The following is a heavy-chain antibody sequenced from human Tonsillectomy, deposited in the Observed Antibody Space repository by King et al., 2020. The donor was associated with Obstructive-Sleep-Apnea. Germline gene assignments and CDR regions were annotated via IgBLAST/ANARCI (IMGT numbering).Heavy chain of an antibody. D-gene: IGHD1-26*01. CDR3: ARRGEPHFHDSFDV. CDR2: FYPGDSDT. CDR1: GYNFNKYW. V-gene: IGHV5-51*01. Sequence: VQLVESGAELGKPGESLKISCKGSGYNFNKYWIAWVRHMPGKGLEWMGSFYPGDSDTMYSPSFQGQVTISGDKSINTAYLHWVTLKASDTAIYFCARRGEPHFHDSFDVWGQGTMVTVSS. J-gene: IGHJ3*01.